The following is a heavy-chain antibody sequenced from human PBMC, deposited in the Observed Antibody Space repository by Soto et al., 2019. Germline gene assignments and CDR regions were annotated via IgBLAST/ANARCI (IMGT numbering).Heavy chain of an antibody. Sequence: PSETLSLTCAVSGGSISSSNWWSWVRQPPGRGLEWIGEIYHSGSTNYNPSLKSRVTISVDKSKNQFSLKLSSVTAADTAVYYCAPPGALVPAAVGGGMDVWGQGTTVTVSS. CDR2: IYHSGST. D-gene: IGHD2-2*01. J-gene: IGHJ6*02. V-gene: IGHV4-4*02. CDR3: APPGALVPAAVGGGMDV. CDR1: GGSISSSNW.